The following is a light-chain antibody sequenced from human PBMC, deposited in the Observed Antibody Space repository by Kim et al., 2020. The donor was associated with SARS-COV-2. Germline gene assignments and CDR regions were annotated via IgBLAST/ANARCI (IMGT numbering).Light chain of an antibody. CDR3: QSYDSSLSGWV. CDR1: STNNGEGYD. Sequence: VTISCTGTSTNNGEGYDVRWCPQIPGTAPKLLICGNSNRPSGVPDRFSGSKSGTSASLAITGLQAEDEADYYCQSYDSSLSGWVFGGGTQLTVL. V-gene: IGLV1-40*01. CDR2: GNS. J-gene: IGLJ3*02.